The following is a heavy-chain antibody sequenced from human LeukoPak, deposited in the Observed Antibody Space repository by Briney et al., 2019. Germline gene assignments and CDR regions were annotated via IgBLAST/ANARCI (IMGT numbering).Heavy chain of an antibody. Sequence: GGSLRLSCAASGFTFSSYAMSWVRQAPGKGLEWVSAINGSGGSTYYADSVKGRFTISRDNSKHTLYLQMNSLRAEDTAVYYCARPESSGWYDFYGMDVWGQGTTVTVSS. CDR1: GFTFSSYA. J-gene: IGHJ6*02. V-gene: IGHV3-23*01. CDR2: INGSGGST. CDR3: ARPESSGWYDFYGMDV. D-gene: IGHD6-19*01.